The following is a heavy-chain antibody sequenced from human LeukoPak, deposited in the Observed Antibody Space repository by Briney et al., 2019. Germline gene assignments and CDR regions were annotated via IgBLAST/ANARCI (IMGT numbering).Heavy chain of an antibody. CDR3: ARDEGHEYSYGFDY. CDR1: GFTFSSYS. D-gene: IGHD5-18*01. CDR2: ISSSSSTI. Sequence: GGSLRLSCAASGFTFSSYSMNWVRQAPGKGLEWVSYISSSSSTIYYADSVKGRFTISRDNAKNSLYLQMNSLRAEDTAVYYCARDEGHEYSYGFDYWGQGTLVTVSS. J-gene: IGHJ4*02. V-gene: IGHV3-48*04.